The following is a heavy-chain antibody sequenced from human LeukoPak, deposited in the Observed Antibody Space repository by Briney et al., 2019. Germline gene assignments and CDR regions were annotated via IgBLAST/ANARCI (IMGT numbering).Heavy chain of an antibody. Sequence: ASVKVSCKASGYTFTNYDINWVRQATGQGLEWMGWINPNRGGTDFAQKFRGRVTMTRDTSINTAYMELSGLTSDDTAVYFCARDSMTTVTPVDCWGQGTLVTVSS. CDR2: INPNRGGT. V-gene: IGHV1-2*02. CDR3: ARDSMTTVTPVDC. J-gene: IGHJ4*02. CDR1: GYTFTNYD. D-gene: IGHD4-11*01.